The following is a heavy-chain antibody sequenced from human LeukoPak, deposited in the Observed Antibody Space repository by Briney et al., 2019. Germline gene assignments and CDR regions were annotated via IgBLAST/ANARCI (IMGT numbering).Heavy chain of an antibody. V-gene: IGHV3-30*18. Sequence: WRSLRLSCAASGFTYSNYVMHWVRQAPGKGLEWGALISYDGSNKYFADSVKGRFTISRDNSKSTLYLQMHSLRAEDTAVYYCAKDNVAAAGRYFDYWGQGTLVTVSS. CDR1: GFTYSNYV. CDR3: AKDNVAAAGRYFDY. CDR2: ISYDGSNK. J-gene: IGHJ4*02. D-gene: IGHD6-13*01.